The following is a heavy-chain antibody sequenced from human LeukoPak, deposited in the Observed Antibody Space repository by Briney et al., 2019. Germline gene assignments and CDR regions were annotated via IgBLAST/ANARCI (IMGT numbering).Heavy chain of an antibody. CDR2: ISGSGSST. V-gene: IGHV3-23*01. CDR3: AKGLLDWFDP. J-gene: IGHJ5*02. CDR1: GFTFSSYG. Sequence: PGGSLRLSCAASGFTFSSYGMSWVRQAPGKGLEWVSAISGSGSSTNYADAVKGRFTISRDNSKNTLYLEMNSLRVEDTAVYYCAKGLLDWFDPWGQGTLATVSS.